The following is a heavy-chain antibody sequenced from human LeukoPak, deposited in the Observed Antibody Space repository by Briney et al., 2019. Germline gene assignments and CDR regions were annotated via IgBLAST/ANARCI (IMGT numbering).Heavy chain of an antibody. CDR3: ARDQEDCSSTSCYDGWFDP. D-gene: IGHD2-2*01. Sequence: ASVKVSCKASGGTFSSYAISWVRQAPGQGLGWMGWISAYNGNTNYAQKLQGRVTMTTDTSTSTAYMELRSLRSDDTAVYYCARDQEDCSSTSCYDGWFDPWGQGTLVTVS. CDR1: GGTFSSYA. CDR2: ISAYNGNT. V-gene: IGHV1-18*01. J-gene: IGHJ5*02.